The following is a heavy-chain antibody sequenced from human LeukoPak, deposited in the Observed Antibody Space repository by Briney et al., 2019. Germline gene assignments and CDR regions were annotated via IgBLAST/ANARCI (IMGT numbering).Heavy chain of an antibody. Sequence: PSETLSLTCTVSGGSISSSSYYWGWIRQPPGKGLEWIGSIYYSGSTYYNPSLKSRVTISVDTSKNQFSLKLSSVTAADTAVYYCARDSTLGYCSSTSCYNWFDPWGQGTLVTVSS. CDR2: IYYSGST. V-gene: IGHV4-39*07. D-gene: IGHD2-2*01. CDR3: ARDSTLGYCSSTSCYNWFDP. J-gene: IGHJ5*02. CDR1: GGSISSSSYY.